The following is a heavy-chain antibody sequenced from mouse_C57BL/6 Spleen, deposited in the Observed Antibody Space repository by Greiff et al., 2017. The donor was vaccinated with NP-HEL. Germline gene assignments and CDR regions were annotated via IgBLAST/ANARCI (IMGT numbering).Heavy chain of an antibody. J-gene: IGHJ2*01. CDR2: IHPNSGST. CDR3: ARDIYYGSSYFDY. V-gene: IGHV1-64*01. Sequence: QVQLQQPGAELVKPGASVKLSCKASGYTFTSYWMHWVTQRPGQGLEWIGMIHPNSGSTNYNEKFKSKATLTVDKSSSTAYMQLSSLTSEDSAVYYCARDIYYGSSYFDYWGQGTTLTVSS. D-gene: IGHD1-1*01. CDR1: GYTFTSYW.